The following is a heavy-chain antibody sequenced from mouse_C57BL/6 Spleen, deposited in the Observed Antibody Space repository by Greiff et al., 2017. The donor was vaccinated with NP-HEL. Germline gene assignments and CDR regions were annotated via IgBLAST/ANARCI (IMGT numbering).Heavy chain of an antibody. D-gene: IGHD4-1*01. Sequence: VQLQESGPELVKPGASVKISCKASGYAFSSSWMNWVKQRPGQGLEWIGRIYPGGGDTNYNGKFKGKATLTADKSSSTAYMQLSSLTSEDSAVYFCAAWDPGYYDMDYWGQGTSVTVSS. CDR1: GYAFSSSW. V-gene: IGHV1-82*01. J-gene: IGHJ4*01. CDR3: AAWDPGYYDMDY. CDR2: IYPGGGDT.